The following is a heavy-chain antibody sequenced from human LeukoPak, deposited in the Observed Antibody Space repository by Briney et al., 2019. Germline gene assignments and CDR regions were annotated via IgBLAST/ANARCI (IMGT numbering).Heavy chain of an antibody. V-gene: IGHV3-30-3*01. D-gene: IGHD3-9*01. Sequence: GGSLRLSCAASGFTFSSYAMHWVRQAPGKGLEWVAVISYDGSNKYYADPVKGRFTISRDNAKNSLYLQMNSLRAEDTAVYYCARDRGYDILTGHSYGMDVWGQGTTVTVSS. CDR3: ARDRGYDILTGHSYGMDV. CDR2: ISYDGSNK. J-gene: IGHJ6*02. CDR1: GFTFSSYA.